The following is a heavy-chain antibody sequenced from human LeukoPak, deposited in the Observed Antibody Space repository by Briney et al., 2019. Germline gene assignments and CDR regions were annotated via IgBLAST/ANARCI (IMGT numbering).Heavy chain of an antibody. CDR2: VSYDGSNK. CDR3: ANTEYQRLGTDY. D-gene: IGHD2-2*01. V-gene: IGHV3-30*18. CDR1: GFTFSSYA. J-gene: IGHJ4*02. Sequence: QAGGSLRLSCAVSGFTFSSYAMHWVRQAPGKGLEWVAVVSYDGSNKYYADSVKGRFTISRDNAKNSLYLQMNSLRTEDTAVYYCANTEYQRLGTDYWGQGTLVTVSS.